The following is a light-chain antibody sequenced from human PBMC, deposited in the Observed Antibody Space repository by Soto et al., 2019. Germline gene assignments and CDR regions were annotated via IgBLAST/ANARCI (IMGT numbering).Light chain of an antibody. V-gene: IGKV3-15*01. CDR2: GAS. CDR1: QSVSSN. Sequence: EIVMAQSPATLSVSPWERATLSCRASQSVSSNLAWYQQKPGQAPRLLIYGASTRATGIPARFSGSGSGTEFTLTISSLQSEDFAVYYCQQYNNWPLTFGGGTKVDI. J-gene: IGKJ4*01. CDR3: QQYNNWPLT.